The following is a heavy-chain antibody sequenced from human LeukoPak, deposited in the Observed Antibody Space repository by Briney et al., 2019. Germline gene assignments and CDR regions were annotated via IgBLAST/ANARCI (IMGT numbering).Heavy chain of an antibody. J-gene: IGHJ6*02. CDR1: GYSFTGYC. CDR2: INPNSGGT. D-gene: IGHD5-12*01. CDR3: ASSVATTYYYYYYGMDV. V-gene: IGHV1-2*02. Sequence: GASVKVSCKASGYSFTGYCMHWVRQAPGQRLEWMGWINPNSGGTNYAQKFQGRVTMTRDTSISTAYMELSRLRSDDTAVYYCASSVATTYYYYYYGMDVWGQGTTVTVSS.